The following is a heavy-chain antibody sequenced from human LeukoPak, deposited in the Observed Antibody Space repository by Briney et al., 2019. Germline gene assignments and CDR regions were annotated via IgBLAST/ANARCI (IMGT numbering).Heavy chain of an antibody. V-gene: IGHV3-15*06. Sequence: GGSLRLSCAASGFTFSSHWMNWVRQAPGKGLEWVGRIKNKNEGGASHYAASVKDRFSISRDDSRTTLFLQMNSLKIEDTGAYYCTTGIDDGGGYWGQGTQVTVSS. J-gene: IGHJ4*02. D-gene: IGHD3-10*01. CDR3: TTGIDDGGGY. CDR1: GFTFSSHW. CDR2: IKNKNEGGAS.